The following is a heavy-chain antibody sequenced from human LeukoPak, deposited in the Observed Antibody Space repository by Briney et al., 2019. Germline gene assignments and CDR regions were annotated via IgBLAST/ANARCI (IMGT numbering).Heavy chain of an antibody. Sequence: GGSLRLSCAASGFTFSRYAMHWVRQAPGKGLEWVAVISYDGSNEYYAESVKGRFTISRDSSENTLYLEMNSLRVEDTAVYYCARVGYYSSGPFSYFDYWDQGTLVTVSS. V-gene: IGHV3-30-3*01. CDR3: ARVGYYSSGPFSYFDY. J-gene: IGHJ4*02. CDR1: GFTFSRYA. CDR2: ISYDGSNE. D-gene: IGHD3-10*01.